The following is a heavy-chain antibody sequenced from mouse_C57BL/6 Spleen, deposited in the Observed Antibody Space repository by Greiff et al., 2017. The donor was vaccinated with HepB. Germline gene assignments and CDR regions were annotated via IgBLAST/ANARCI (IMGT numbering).Heavy chain of an antibody. V-gene: IGHV3-6*01. D-gene: IGHD2-3*01. Sequence: EVHLVESGPGLVKPSQSLSLTCSVTGYSITSGYYWNWIRQFPGNKLEWMGYISYDGSNNYNPSLKNRISITRDTSKNQFFLKLNSVTTEDTATYYCAREGMGLLLTWFAYWGQGTLVTVSA. J-gene: IGHJ3*01. CDR3: AREGMGLLLTWFAY. CDR1: GYSITSGYY. CDR2: ISYDGSN.